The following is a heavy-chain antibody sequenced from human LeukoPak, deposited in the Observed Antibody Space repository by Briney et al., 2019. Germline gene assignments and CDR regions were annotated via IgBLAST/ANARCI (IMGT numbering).Heavy chain of an antibody. CDR2: IYYSGST. D-gene: IGHD6-19*01. CDR3: ARPTIAVAGDWRADY. J-gene: IGHJ4*02. CDR1: GGIFSSYY. V-gene: IGHV4-59*01. Sequence: PSETLSLTCTVSGGIFSSYYWSWVRQPQGKGLEWIGYIYYSGSTNYSPSLKSRVTISVDTSKNQFSLRLSSVSAADTAVYYCARPTIAVAGDWRADYWGEGTLVTVSS.